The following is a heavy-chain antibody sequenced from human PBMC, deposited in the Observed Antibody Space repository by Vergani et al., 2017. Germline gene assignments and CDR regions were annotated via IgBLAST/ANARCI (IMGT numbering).Heavy chain of an antibody. CDR1: GGSISSYY. CDR2: IYYSGST. Sequence: QVQLQESGPGLVKPSETLSLTCTVSGGSISSYYWSWIRQPPGKGLEWIGYIYYSGSTNYNPSLKSRVTISVDTSKNQFSLKLSSVTAADTAVYYCARVKWVVATPDAFDIWGQGTMVIVSS. V-gene: IGHV4-59*01. J-gene: IGHJ3*02. CDR3: ARVKWVVATPDAFDI. D-gene: IGHD5-12*01.